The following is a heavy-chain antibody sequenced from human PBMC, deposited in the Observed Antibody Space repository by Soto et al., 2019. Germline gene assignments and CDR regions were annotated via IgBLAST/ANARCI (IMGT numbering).Heavy chain of an antibody. CDR3: ARVMSAVTTWFDP. D-gene: IGHD4-17*01. CDR1: GGSISSYY. CDR2: IYYSGST. J-gene: IGHJ5*02. Sequence: SETLSLTCTVSGGSISSYYWSWIRQPPGKGLEWIGYIYYSGSTNYNPSLKSRVTISVDTSKNQFSLKLSSVTAADTAVYYCARVMSAVTTWFDPWGQGTLVTVSS. V-gene: IGHV4-59*01.